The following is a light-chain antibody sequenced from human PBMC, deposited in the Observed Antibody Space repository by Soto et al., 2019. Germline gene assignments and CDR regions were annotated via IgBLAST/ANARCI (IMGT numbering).Light chain of an antibody. Sequence: QSVLTQPASVSGSPGQSITISCTGTSSDVGGYNYVSWYQQHPGKAPKLMIYDVSNRPSGVSNRFSGSKSGNTASLTISGLQAEDEADDYCRSYTSCRNYVFGPGTYITVL. V-gene: IGLV2-14*01. CDR3: RSYTSCRNYV. CDR1: SSDVGGYNY. J-gene: IGLJ1*01. CDR2: DVS.